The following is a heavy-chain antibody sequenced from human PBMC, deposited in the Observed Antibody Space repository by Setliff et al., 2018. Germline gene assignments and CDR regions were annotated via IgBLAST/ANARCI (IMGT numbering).Heavy chain of an antibody. CDR3: TRGPDGYTYQGAFDI. J-gene: IGHJ3*02. V-gene: IGHV4-34*01. D-gene: IGHD5-12*01. CDR1: GGSFSGYY. Sequence: SETLSLTCAVYGGSFSGYYWSWIRQPPGKGLEWVGEINHSGSTNYNPSLKSRVTISVDTSKNQFSLKLSSVTAADTAVYYCTRGPDGYTYQGAFDIWGQGTMVTVSS. CDR2: INHSGST.